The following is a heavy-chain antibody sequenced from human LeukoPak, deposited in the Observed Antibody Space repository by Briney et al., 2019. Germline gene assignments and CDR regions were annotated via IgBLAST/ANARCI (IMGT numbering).Heavy chain of an antibody. V-gene: IGHV3-30-3*01. J-gene: IGHJ4*02. CDR2: ISYDGSNK. D-gene: IGHD3-3*01. CDR1: GFTFSSYA. Sequence: GGSLRPSCAASGFTFSSYAMHWVRQAPGKGLEWVAVISYDGSNKYYADSVKGRFTISRDNSKNTLYLQMNSLRAEDTAVYYCARVPQHDYYGDYWGQGTLVTVSS. CDR3: ARVPQHDYYGDY.